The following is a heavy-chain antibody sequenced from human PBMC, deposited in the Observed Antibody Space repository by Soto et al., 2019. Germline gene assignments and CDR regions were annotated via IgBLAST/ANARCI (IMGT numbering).Heavy chain of an antibody. Sequence: GASVKVSCKASGYTFTGYYMHWVRQAPGQGLEWMGWINPNSGGTNYAQKFQGWVTMTRDTSISTAYMELSRLRSDDTAVYYCARGPLSSGWFSGGFYYYGMDVWGRGTTVTVSS. CDR2: INPNSGGT. CDR3: ARGPLSSGWFSGGFYYYGMDV. D-gene: IGHD6-19*01. V-gene: IGHV1-2*04. J-gene: IGHJ6*02. CDR1: GYTFTGYY.